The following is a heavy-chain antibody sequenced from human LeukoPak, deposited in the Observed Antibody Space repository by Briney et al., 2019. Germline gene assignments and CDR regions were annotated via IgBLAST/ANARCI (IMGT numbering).Heavy chain of an antibody. J-gene: IGHJ4*02. CDR2: ISGSGGST. Sequence: GGSLRLSCAASGFTFSSYAMSWVRQAPGRGLEWVSAISGSGGSTYYADSVKGRFTISRDNAKNSLYLQMNSLRAEDTAVYYCAREVSSSWYRGLYYFDYWGQGTLVTVSS. CDR1: GFTFSSYA. CDR3: AREVSSSWYRGLYYFDY. D-gene: IGHD6-13*01. V-gene: IGHV3-23*01.